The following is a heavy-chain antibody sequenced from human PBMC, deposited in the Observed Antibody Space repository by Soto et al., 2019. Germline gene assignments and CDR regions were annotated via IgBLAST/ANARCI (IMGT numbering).Heavy chain of an antibody. J-gene: IGHJ4*02. Sequence: ASVKVSCKASGYTFTSYGISWVRQAPGQGLEWMGWISAYNGNTNYAQKLQGRVTMTTDTSTSTAYMELRSLRSDDPAVYYCAGKGGWSLTLSARSGGSCYSSSCFVDYWGQGTLVTVSS. V-gene: IGHV1-18*01. CDR2: ISAYNGNT. CDR1: GYTFTSYG. CDR3: AGKGGWSLTLSARSGGSCYSSSCFVDY. D-gene: IGHD2-15*01.